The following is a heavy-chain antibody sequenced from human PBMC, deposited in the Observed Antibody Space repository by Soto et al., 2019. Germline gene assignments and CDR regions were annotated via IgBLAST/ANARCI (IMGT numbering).Heavy chain of an antibody. J-gene: IGHJ6*02. V-gene: IGHV5-10-1*01. CDR2: IDPSDSYT. Sequence: GESLKISCKGSGYSFTSYWISWVRQMPGKDLEWMGRIDPSDSYTNYSPSFQGHVTISADKSISTAYLQWSSLKASDTAMYYCARLKGVEDYDFWSGYYTVYYYYYGMDVWGQGTTVTVSS. CDR3: ARLKGVEDYDFWSGYYTVYYYYYGMDV. CDR1: GYSFTSYW. D-gene: IGHD3-3*01.